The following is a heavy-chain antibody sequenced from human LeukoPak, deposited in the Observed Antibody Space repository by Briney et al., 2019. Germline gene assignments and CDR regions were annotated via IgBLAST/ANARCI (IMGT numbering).Heavy chain of an antibody. Sequence: GGSLRLSCAASGFTFSSYGMHWVRQAPGKGLEWVAVISYDGSNKYYADSVKGQFTISRDNSKNTLYLQMNSLRAEDTAVYYCAKGLPYDSPLGYYGMDVWGQGTTVTVSS. J-gene: IGHJ6*02. CDR3: AKGLPYDSPLGYYGMDV. D-gene: IGHD3-22*01. CDR1: GFTFSSYG. CDR2: ISYDGSNK. V-gene: IGHV3-30*18.